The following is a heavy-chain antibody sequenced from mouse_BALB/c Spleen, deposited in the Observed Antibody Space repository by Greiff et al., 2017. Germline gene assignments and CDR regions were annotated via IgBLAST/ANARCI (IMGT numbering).Heavy chain of an antibody. CDR1: GFTFSSYA. D-gene: IGHD2-1*01. J-gene: IGHJ3*01. V-gene: IGHV5-9-3*01. Sequence: EVQGVESGGGLVKPGGSLKLSCAASGFTFSSYAMSWVRQTPEKRLEWVATISSGGSYTYYPDSVKGRFTISRDNAKNTLYLQMSSLRSEDTAMYYCARDGGNYEETGFAYWGQGTLVTVSA. CDR2: ISSGGSYT. CDR3: ARDGGNYEETGFAY.